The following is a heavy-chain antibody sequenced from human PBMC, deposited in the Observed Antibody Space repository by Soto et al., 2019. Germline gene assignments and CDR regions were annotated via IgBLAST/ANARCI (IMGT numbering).Heavy chain of an antibody. CDR2: ISGSGGST. CDR1: EFTFSSYA. Sequence: GGSLRLSCAASEFTFSSYAVSWVRQSSGKGLEWVSGISGSGGSTYYAASVKGRFTISRDNAKNSLYLQMNSLRAEDTAVYYCARDYSSYGPFDYWGQGTLVTVS. D-gene: IGHD5-18*01. CDR3: ARDYSSYGPFDY. J-gene: IGHJ4*02. V-gene: IGHV3-23*01.